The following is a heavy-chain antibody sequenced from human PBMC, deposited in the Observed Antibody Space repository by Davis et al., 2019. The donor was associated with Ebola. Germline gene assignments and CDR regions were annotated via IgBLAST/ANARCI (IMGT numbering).Heavy chain of an antibody. V-gene: IGHV3-30-3*01. CDR2: ISYDGSNK. Sequence: GESLKISCAASGFTFSSYAMHWVRQAPGKGLEWVAVISYDGSNKYYAGSVKGRFTISRDNSKTTLYLQMNSLRAEDTAVYYCAREVQLEGFTDYWDQGTLVTVSS. J-gene: IGHJ4*02. CDR3: AREVQLEGFTDY. D-gene: IGHD1-1*01. CDR1: GFTFSSYA.